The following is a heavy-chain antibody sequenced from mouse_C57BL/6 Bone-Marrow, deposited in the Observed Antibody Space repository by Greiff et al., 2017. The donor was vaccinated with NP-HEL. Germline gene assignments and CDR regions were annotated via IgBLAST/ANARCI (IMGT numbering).Heavy chain of an antibody. Sequence: VKLVESGPGLVAPSQSLSITCTVSGFSLTSYAISWVRQPPGKGLEWLGVIWTGGGTNYNSALNSRLSISKDNSKSQVFLKMNSLQTDDTARYYCARTFYYGSSHWYFDVWGTGTTVTVSS. V-gene: IGHV2-9-1*01. D-gene: IGHD1-1*01. J-gene: IGHJ1*03. CDR3: ARTFYYGSSHWYFDV. CDR1: GFSLTSYA. CDR2: IWTGGGT.